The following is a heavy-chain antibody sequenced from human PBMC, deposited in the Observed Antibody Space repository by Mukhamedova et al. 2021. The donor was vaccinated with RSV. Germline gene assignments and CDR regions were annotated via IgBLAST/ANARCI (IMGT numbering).Heavy chain of an antibody. D-gene: IGHD1-1*01. CDR3: AKGLQNGFHTYEY. V-gene: IGHV3-11*05. J-gene: IGHJ4*02. Sequence: FTISRDNANNLVFLQMNSLRVEDTAMYYCAKGLQNGFHTYEYWGQGTLVTVSS.